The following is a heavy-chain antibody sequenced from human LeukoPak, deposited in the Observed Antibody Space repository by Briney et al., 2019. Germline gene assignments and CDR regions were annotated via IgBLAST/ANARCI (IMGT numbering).Heavy chain of an antibody. CDR2: ISWNSGTI. J-gene: IGHJ4*02. CDR1: GFTFDDFG. Sequence: QPGGSLRLSCAASGFTFDDFGMHWVRQGPGKGLEWVSGISWNSGTIGYVDSVKGRFTISRDNAKNSLYLQMNSLRAEDTAVYYCARVGSPGEDILTGYDYWGQGTLVTVSS. D-gene: IGHD3-9*01. V-gene: IGHV3-9*01. CDR3: ARVGSPGEDILTGYDY.